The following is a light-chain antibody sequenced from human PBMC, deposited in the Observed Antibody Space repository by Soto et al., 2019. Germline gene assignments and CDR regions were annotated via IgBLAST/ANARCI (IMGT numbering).Light chain of an antibody. V-gene: IGKV3-20*01. J-gene: IGKJ3*01. Sequence: EIVLTQSPGPLSLSPGERATLSCRASQSVSSSYLAWYQQKPGQAPRLLIYGASSRATGIPDRFSGSGSGTDFTLTIRRLEPEDFAVYYCQQYGSSLFTFGPGTKVDIK. CDR2: GAS. CDR3: QQYGSSLFT. CDR1: QSVSSSY.